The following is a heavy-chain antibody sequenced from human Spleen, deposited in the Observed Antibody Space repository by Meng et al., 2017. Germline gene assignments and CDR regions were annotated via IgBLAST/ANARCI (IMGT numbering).Heavy chain of an antibody. Sequence: QVQLHVSGPGLVQPSQTLSLTCTGSGGSISSGGYYWSWIRQHPGKGLEWIGHMYYSGSTYYNPSLKSRVTISVDTSQNKFSLKLSSVTAADTAVYYCAANRDGFDPWGQGTLVTVSS. CDR1: GGSISSGGYY. CDR2: MYYSGST. CDR3: AANRDGFDP. V-gene: IGHV4-31*03. J-gene: IGHJ5*02.